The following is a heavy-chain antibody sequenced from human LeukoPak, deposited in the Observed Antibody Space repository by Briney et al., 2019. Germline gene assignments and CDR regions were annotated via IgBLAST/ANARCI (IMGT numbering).Heavy chain of an antibody. CDR2: IKQDGSEK. Sequence: GGSLRLSCAASGFTFSSYWMSWVRQAPGKGLEWVANIKQDGSEKYYVDSVKGRFTISRDNAKNSLYLQMNSLRAEDTAVYYCARGRLDYYDSSGPDFDYWGQGTLVTVSS. V-gene: IGHV3-7*03. CDR3: ARGRLDYYDSSGPDFDY. D-gene: IGHD3-22*01. J-gene: IGHJ4*02. CDR1: GFTFSSYW.